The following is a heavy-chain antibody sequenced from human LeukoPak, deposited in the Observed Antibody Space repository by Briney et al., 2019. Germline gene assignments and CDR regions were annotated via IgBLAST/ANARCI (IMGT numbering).Heavy chain of an antibody. V-gene: IGHV1-2*06. CDR1: GYTFTGYY. CDR3: ARDRGELGDEGWFDP. CDR2: INPNSGGT. J-gene: IGHJ5*02. Sequence: ASVKVSCKASGYTFTGYYMHWVRQAPGQGLEWMGRINPNSGGTNYAQKFQGRVTMTRDTSISTAYMELGRLRCDDTAVYYCARDRGELGDEGWFDPWGQGTLVTVSS. D-gene: IGHD7-27*01.